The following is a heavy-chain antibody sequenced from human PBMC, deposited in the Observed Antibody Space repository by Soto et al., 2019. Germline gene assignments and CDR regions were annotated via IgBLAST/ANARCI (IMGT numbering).Heavy chain of an antibody. Sequence: QVQLVESGGGVVQPGRSLRLSCAASGFTFSSYAMHWVRQAPGKGLEWVAFISYDGSNEYYADSVKGRFTISTDNSKNSLYLQVNRLRTEDTAVYYGARDRSMVVVAPGYWGQGPLVTVSA. D-gene: IGHD3-22*01. V-gene: IGHV3-30-3*01. CDR2: ISYDGSNE. CDR1: GFTFSSYA. CDR3: ARDRSMVVVAPGY. J-gene: IGHJ4*02.